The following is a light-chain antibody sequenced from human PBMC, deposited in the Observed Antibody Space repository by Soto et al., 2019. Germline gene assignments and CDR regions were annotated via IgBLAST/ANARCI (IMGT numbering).Light chain of an antibody. Sequence: EIVMTQSPVALSVSPGESAALSCRASQSVGRNFAWYQQRPGQAPRVLIYGTSTRSTGVPARFSGSGSGTDFTLTISSLPSEDFAVYYCQQYNKWPYTFGQGTRLVIK. CDR2: GTS. J-gene: IGKJ2*01. CDR3: QQYNKWPYT. V-gene: IGKV3-15*01. CDR1: QSVGRN.